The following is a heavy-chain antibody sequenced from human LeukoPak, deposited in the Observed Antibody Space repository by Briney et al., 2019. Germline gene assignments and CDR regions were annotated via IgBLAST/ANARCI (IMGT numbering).Heavy chain of an antibody. CDR2: INHSGST. D-gene: IGHD1-26*01. V-gene: IGHV4-34*01. CDR3: ARTWSGSYHTHDY. Sequence: SETLSLTCAVYGGSFSGYYWSWIRQPPGKGLEWIGEINHSGSTNYNPSLKSRVTISVDTSKNQFSLKLSSVTAADTAVYYCARTWSGSYHTHDYWGQGTLVTVSS. J-gene: IGHJ4*02. CDR1: GGSFSGYY.